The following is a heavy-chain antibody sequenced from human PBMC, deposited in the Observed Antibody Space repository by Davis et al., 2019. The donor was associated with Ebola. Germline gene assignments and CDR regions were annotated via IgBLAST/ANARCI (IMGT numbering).Heavy chain of an antibody. Sequence: GESLKISCAASGFTFSSYAMHWVRQAPGKGLEWVAVISYDGSNKYYADSVKGRFTISRDNSKNTLDLQMNSLRAEDTAVYYCARDVGYDDVFDYWGQGTLVTVSS. CDR1: GFTFSSYA. J-gene: IGHJ4*02. V-gene: IGHV3-30-3*01. CDR3: ARDVGYDDVFDY. D-gene: IGHD1-1*01. CDR2: ISYDGSNK.